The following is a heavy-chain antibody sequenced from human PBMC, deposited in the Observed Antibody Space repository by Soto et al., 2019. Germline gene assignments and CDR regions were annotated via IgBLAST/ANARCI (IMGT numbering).Heavy chain of an antibody. CDR3: ARRHLAVAVSPWFDP. V-gene: IGHV2-26*01. D-gene: IGHD6-19*01. Sequence: QVTLKESGPVLVKPTEPLTLRCTVSGLSITDSEMGVSWIRQPPGQPLEWLAHIDSSGEKSYRTFLKSRLAISMDTSKSQIVLTMTNMDPADTATYYCARRHLAVAVSPWFDPLGQGIPVTVSS. CDR2: IDSSGEK. J-gene: IGHJ5*02. CDR1: GLSITDSEMG.